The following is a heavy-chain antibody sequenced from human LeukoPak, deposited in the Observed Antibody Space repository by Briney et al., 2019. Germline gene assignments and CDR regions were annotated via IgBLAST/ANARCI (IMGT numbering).Heavy chain of an antibody. D-gene: IGHD3-22*01. CDR3: ARTRRYDDSGGYYLDY. CDR1: GFTFSSYG. Sequence: GGSLRLSCAASGFTFSSYGMHWVRQAPGKGLEWVAFIRYDGSNKYYADSVKGRFTISRDNSKNALYLQMNSLRAEDTAVYYCARTRRYDDSGGYYLDYWGQGTLVTVSS. CDR2: IRYDGSNK. V-gene: IGHV3-33*01. J-gene: IGHJ4*02.